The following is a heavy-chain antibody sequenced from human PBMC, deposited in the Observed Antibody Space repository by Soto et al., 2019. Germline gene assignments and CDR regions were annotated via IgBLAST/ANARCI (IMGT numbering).Heavy chain of an antibody. CDR2: IYYSGST. V-gene: IGHV4-59*08. Sequence: PSETLSLTCTVSGGSISSYYWSWIRQPPGKGLEWIRYIYYSGSTNYNPSLKSRVTISVDTSKNQFSLKLGSVTAADTAVYYCARQSPLVGYCSGGSCYTYYFDYWGQGTLVTVSS. CDR3: ARQSPLVGYCSGGSCYTYYFDY. D-gene: IGHD2-15*01. CDR1: GGSISSYY. J-gene: IGHJ4*02.